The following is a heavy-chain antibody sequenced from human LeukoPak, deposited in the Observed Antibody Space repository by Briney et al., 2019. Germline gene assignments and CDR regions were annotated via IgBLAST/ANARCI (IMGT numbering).Heavy chain of an antibody. D-gene: IGHD5-12*01. CDR2: IYTSGST. V-gene: IGHV4-4*07. J-gene: IGHJ3*02. Sequence: SETLSLTCTVSGGSISSYYWSWIRQPAGKGLEWIGRIYTSGSTNYNPSLKSRVTMSVDTSKNQFSLKLSSVTAADTAVYYCAKDGPAVATYGKGDASDIWGQGTMVTVSS. CDR3: AKDGPAVATYGKGDASDI. CDR1: GGSISSYY.